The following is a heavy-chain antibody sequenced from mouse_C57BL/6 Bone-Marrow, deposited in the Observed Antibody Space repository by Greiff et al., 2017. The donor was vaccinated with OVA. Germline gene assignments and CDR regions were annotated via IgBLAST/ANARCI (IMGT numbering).Heavy chain of an antibody. J-gene: IGHJ2*01. CDR3: ARYKGRVAVDYFDY. V-gene: IGHV7-3*01. Sequence: EVHLVESGGGLVQPGDSLSLSCAASGFTFTNYYMSWVRQPPGKALEWLAFIRNKPNGSTTEYSASVKGRFTISRDNSQSILYLQMSALRAEDSATYYCARYKGRVAVDYFDYWGQGTALTVSS. D-gene: IGHD1-1*01. CDR2: IRNKPNGSTT. CDR1: GFTFTNYY.